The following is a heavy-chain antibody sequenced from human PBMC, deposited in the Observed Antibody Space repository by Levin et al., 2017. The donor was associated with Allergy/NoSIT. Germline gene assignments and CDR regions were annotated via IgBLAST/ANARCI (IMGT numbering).Heavy chain of an antibody. J-gene: IGHJ3*02. CDR2: IYHSGST. D-gene: IGHD2-8*01. CDR3: ARDSGPGATYCTNGVCYSGSDAFDI. CDR1: GGSISSSNW. Sequence: PSETLSLTCAVSGGSISSSNWWSWVRQPPGTGLEWIGEIYHSGSTNYNPSLKSRVTISVDKSKNQFSLKLSSVTAADTAVYYCARDSGPGATYCTNGVCYSGSDAFDIWGQGTMVTVSS. V-gene: IGHV4-4*02.